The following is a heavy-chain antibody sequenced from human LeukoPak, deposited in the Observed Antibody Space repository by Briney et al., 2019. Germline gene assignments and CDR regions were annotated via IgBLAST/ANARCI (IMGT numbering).Heavy chain of an antibody. CDR3: ARDQWENPQGHFDY. J-gene: IGHJ4*02. V-gene: IGHV1-24*01. D-gene: IGHD1-26*01. Sequence: EASVKVSCKVSGYRLSELSMHWVRQAPGKGLEWMGGLDVEDDEPIYAQKFQGRVIMTEDTSTDTAYMELRSLRSDDTAVYYCARDQWENPQGHFDYWGQGTLVTVSS. CDR1: GYRLSELS. CDR2: LDVEDDEP.